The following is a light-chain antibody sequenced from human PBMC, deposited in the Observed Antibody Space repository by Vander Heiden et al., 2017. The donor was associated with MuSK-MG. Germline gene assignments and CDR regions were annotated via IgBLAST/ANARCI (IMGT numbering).Light chain of an antibody. V-gene: IGKV1-NL1*01. Sequence: DVQMTQSPSSLSASVGDRVTITCRASQGITKSLAWYQQKPGRVPKLLLYAASKLKSGVPSRFSGSGSGTDYTLTITSLQPEDFATYYCQQDDSLPLSFGPGTKVEIK. CDR3: QQDDSLPLS. CDR1: QGITKS. CDR2: AAS. J-gene: IGKJ3*01.